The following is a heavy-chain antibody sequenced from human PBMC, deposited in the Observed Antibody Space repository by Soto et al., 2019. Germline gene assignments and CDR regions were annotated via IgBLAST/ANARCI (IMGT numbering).Heavy chain of an antibody. J-gene: IGHJ5*02. Sequence: SVKGSCKASGGTYSSYAISWVRQAPGQGLEWMGGIIPIFGTANYAQKFQGRVTITADESTSTAYMELSSLRSEDTAVYYCATRDDYYDSSGYETVVFDPWGQGTLVTVSS. CDR2: IIPIFGTA. D-gene: IGHD3-22*01. V-gene: IGHV1-69*13. CDR1: GGTYSSYA. CDR3: ATRDDYYDSSGYETVVFDP.